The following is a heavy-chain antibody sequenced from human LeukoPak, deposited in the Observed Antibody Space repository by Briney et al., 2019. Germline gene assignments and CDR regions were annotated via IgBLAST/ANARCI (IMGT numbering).Heavy chain of an antibody. CDR2: ISAYNGNT. CDR1: GYTFTSYG. V-gene: IGHV1-18*01. CDR3: AVMVYAENWFDP. Sequence: ASVTVSCAASGYTFTSYGISWVRQAPGQGLEWMGWISAYNGNTNYAQKLQGRVTMTTDTSTSTAYMELRSLRSDDTAVYYCAVMVYAENWFDPWGQGTLVTVSS. J-gene: IGHJ5*02. D-gene: IGHD2-8*01.